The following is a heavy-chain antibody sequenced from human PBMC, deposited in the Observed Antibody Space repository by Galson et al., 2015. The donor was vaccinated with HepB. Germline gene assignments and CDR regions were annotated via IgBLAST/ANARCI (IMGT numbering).Heavy chain of an antibody. CDR2: IDPSDSYT. CDR1: GYSFTSYW. Sequence: QSGAEVKKPGESLRISRKGSGYSFTSYWISWVRQRPGKGLEWMGRIDPSDSYTKYGPSFQGHVTISTDKSISTAYLQWSSLKASDTAMYYCATSRSAYPNDAFDIWGQGTMVTVSS. J-gene: IGHJ3*02. CDR3: ATSRSAYPNDAFDI. D-gene: IGHD3-16*01. V-gene: IGHV5-10-1*01.